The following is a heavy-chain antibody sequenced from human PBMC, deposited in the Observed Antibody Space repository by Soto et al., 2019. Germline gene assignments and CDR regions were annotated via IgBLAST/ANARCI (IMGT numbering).Heavy chain of an antibody. D-gene: IGHD3-10*01. Sequence: QVQLQQWGAGLLKPSETLSLACAVYGGSVSSYYWSWIRQPPGKGLEWIGEINHSGSTNYNPSLKSRVTISVDTSKNHFSLKLSSVTAADTAVYYCARRGGYYYSGSQGWFDPLGQGTLVTVSS. CDR1: GGSVSSYY. CDR2: INHSGST. CDR3: ARRGGYYYSGSQGWFDP. J-gene: IGHJ5*02. V-gene: IGHV4-34*01.